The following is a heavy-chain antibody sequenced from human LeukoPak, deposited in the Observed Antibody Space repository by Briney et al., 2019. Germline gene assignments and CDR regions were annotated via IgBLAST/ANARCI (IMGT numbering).Heavy chain of an antibody. V-gene: IGHV3-23*01. J-gene: IGHJ4*02. CDR2: ISGSGGST. CDR1: GFTFSSCA. D-gene: IGHD6-6*01. CDR3: AKKGVVAARAPFDY. Sequence: GGSLRLSCTASGFTFSSCAMSWVRQAPGKGLEWVSAISGSGGSTYYADSVKGRFTISRDNSKNTLYLQMNSLRAEDTAVYYCAKKGVVAARAPFDYWGQGTLVTVSS.